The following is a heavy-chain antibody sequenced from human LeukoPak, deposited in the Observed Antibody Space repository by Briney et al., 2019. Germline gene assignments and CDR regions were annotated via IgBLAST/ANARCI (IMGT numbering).Heavy chain of an antibody. CDR2: INHSGGT. CDR3: ARTGSSSSGSLGC. D-gene: IGHD6-6*01. Sequence: SETLSLTCAVYGGPFSGYYWSWIRQPPGKGLEWIGEINHSGGTNYNPSLKSRVTISVDTSKNQFSLKLSSVTAADTAVYYCARTGSSSSGSLGCWGQGTLVTVSS. CDR1: GGPFSGYY. J-gene: IGHJ4*02. V-gene: IGHV4-34*01.